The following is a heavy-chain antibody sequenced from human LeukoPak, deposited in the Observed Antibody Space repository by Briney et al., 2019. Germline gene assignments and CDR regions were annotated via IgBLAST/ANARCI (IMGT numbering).Heavy chain of an antibody. D-gene: IGHD2/OR15-2a*01. Sequence: SLXLSCAASGFTFSSFAMSWVRQAPGKGLEWVSAISGSGGGTWYADSVKGRFTISRDNSKNTLYLQMNSLRAEDTAVYYCAKDTTLFRYCFDYWGQGTLVTVSS. V-gene: IGHV3-23*01. CDR3: AKDTTLFRYCFDY. CDR2: ISGSGGGT. J-gene: IGHJ4*02. CDR1: GFTFSSFA.